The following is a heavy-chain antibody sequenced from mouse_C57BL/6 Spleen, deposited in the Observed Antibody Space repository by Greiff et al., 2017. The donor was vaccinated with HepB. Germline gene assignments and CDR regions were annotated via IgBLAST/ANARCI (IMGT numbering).Heavy chain of an antibody. CDR3: ARRNMDY. CDR2: INPGSGGT. V-gene: IGHV1-54*01. Sequence: QVQLQQSGAELVRPGTSVKVSCKASGYAFTNYLIEWVKQRPGQGLEWIGVINPGSGGTNYNEKFKGKATLTADKSSSTAYMQLSSLTSEDSAVYFCARRNMDYWGQGTSVTVSS. J-gene: IGHJ4*01. CDR1: GYAFTNYL.